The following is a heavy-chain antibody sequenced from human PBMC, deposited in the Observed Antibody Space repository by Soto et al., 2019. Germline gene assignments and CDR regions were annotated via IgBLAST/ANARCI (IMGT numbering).Heavy chain of an antibody. CDR3: ARQGHTPMVTRNNLFDP. CDR1: GGSISSSSYY. Sequence: SETLSLTCTVSGGSISSSSYYWGWIRQPPGKGLEWIGSIYYSGSTYYNPSLKSRVTISVDTSKNQFSLKLSSVTAADTAVYYCARQGHTPMVTRNNLFDPWGQGTLVTVSS. J-gene: IGHJ5*02. D-gene: IGHD5-18*01. V-gene: IGHV4-39*01. CDR2: IYYSGST.